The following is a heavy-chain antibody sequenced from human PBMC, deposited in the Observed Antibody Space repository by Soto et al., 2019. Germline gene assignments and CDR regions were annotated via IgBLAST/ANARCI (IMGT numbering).Heavy chain of an antibody. CDR1: GGSISSGGYS. J-gene: IGHJ3*02. CDR3: ARVKYYDSSGYYGVDAFDI. V-gene: IGHV4-30-2*01. Sequence: QLQLQESGSGLVKPSQTLSLTCAVSGGSISSGGYSWSWIRQPPGKGLEWIGYIYHSGSTYYNPSLKSRVTISVDRSKSQFSLKLSSVTAADTAVYYCARVKYYDSSGYYGVDAFDIWGQGTMVTVSS. D-gene: IGHD3-22*01. CDR2: IYHSGST.